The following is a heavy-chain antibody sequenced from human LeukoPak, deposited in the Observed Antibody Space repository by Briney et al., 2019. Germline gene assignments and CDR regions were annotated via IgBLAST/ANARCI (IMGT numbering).Heavy chain of an antibody. CDR3: ARLRTYGDYALNY. J-gene: IGHJ4*02. D-gene: IGHD4-17*01. CDR1: GYSFNSFW. CDR2: IYPGDSDT. V-gene: IGHV5-51*01. Sequence: GESLKISCRGSGYSFNSFWIGWVRQMPGKGLEWMGIIYPGDSDTRYSPSFQGQVAISADKSISTAYLKWSSLKASDSAMYYCARLRTYGDYALNYWGQETLVTVSS.